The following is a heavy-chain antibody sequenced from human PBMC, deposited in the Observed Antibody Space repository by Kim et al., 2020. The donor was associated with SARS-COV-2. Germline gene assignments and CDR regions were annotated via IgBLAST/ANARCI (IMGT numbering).Heavy chain of an antibody. D-gene: IGHD6-6*01. CDR2: INHSGST. Sequence: SETLSLTCAVYGGSFSGYYWSWIRQPPGKGLEWIGEINHSGSTNYNPSLKSRVTISVDTSKNQFSLKLTSVTAADTAVYYCASFPRRRGLGYSSSSRVSFDYWGQGTLVTVSS. CDR3: ASFPRRRGLGYSSSSRVSFDY. J-gene: IGHJ4*02. V-gene: IGHV4-34*01. CDR1: GGSFSGYY.